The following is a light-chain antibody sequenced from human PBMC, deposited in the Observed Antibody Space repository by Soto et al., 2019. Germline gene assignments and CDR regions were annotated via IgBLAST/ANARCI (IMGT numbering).Light chain of an antibody. CDR1: QDISSY. CDR3: QQFDTYPLT. V-gene: IGKV1-33*01. J-gene: IGKJ5*01. CDR2: GAS. Sequence: DIQMTQSPSSLSASVGDRVTITCQASQDISSYLNWYQQKPGKAPKLLIYGASNLETGVPPRFSGSGSGTDFTFTISSLQPEDFATYYCQQFDTYPLTFGQGTRLEIK.